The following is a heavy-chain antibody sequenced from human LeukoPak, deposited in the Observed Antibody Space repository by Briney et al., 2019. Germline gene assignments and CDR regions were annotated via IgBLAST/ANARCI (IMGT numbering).Heavy chain of an antibody. D-gene: IGHD3-16*02. CDR1: GGSISSHY. CDR2: IYYSGSTNYT. V-gene: IGHV4-59*11. Sequence: SETLSLTCTVSGGSISSHYWSWIRQPPGKGLECIGYIYYSGSTNYTNYNPSLKSRVTISVDTSKNQFSLKLSSVTAADTAVYYCARDPIVSVGDWYFDLWGRGTLVTVSS. CDR3: ARDPIVSVGDWYFDL. J-gene: IGHJ2*01.